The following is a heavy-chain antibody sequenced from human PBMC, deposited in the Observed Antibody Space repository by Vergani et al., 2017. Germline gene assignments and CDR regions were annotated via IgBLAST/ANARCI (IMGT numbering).Heavy chain of an antibody. CDR2: INAGNGNT. Sequence: QVQLVHSGAEVKKPGSSVKVSCKASGGTFSSYTISWVRQAPGQGLEWMGWINAGNGNTKYSQKFQGRVTITRDTSASTAYMELSSLRSEDTAVYYCARADRYAAVDYWGQGTLVTVSS. J-gene: IGHJ4*02. D-gene: IGHD3-9*01. CDR3: ARADRYAAVDY. CDR1: GGTFSSYT. V-gene: IGHV1-3*01.